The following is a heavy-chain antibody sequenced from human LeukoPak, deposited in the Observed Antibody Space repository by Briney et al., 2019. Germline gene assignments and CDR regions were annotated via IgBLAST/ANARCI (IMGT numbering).Heavy chain of an antibody. J-gene: IGHJ4*02. CDR2: INPNSGGT. D-gene: IGHD2-15*01. CDR1: GYTFTGYY. Sequence: GASVKVSCKASGYTFTGYYMHWVRQAPGQGLEWMGWINPNSGGTNYAQKFQGRVTMTRDTSISTAYMELTNLRSDDTAVYYCARERPIVVVVAATDLDYWGQGTLVTVSS. CDR3: ARERPIVVVVAATDLDY. V-gene: IGHV1-2*02.